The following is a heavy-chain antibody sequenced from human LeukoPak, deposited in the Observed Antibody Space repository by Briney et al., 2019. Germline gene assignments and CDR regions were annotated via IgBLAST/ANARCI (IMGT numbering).Heavy chain of an antibody. V-gene: IGHV3-23*01. CDR1: GFTFSSYG. CDR2: ISGSGGST. J-gene: IGHJ1*01. CDR3: AKAFGRGSGSYYKH. Sequence: GGSLRLSCAASGFTFSSYGMSWVRQAPGKGLEWVSAISGSGGSTYYADSVKGRFTISRDNSKNTLYLQMNSLRAEDTAVYYCAKAFGRGSGSYYKHWGQGTLVTVSS. D-gene: IGHD3-10*01.